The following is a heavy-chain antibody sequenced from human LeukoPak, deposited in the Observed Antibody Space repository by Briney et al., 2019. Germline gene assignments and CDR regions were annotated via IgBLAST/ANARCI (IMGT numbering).Heavy chain of an antibody. CDR1: GYTFTSYG. J-gene: IGHJ6*02. V-gene: IGHV1-18*01. Sequence: ASVKVSCKASGYTFTSYGINWVRQAPGQGLEWMGWISADNGFTASAQNLQGRVTMTTDTSTNTAYMELRSLRSDDTAVYYCARTIISTMVRGVKNGMDVWGQGTTVTVSS. CDR2: ISADNGFT. D-gene: IGHD3-10*01. CDR3: ARTIISTMVRGVKNGMDV.